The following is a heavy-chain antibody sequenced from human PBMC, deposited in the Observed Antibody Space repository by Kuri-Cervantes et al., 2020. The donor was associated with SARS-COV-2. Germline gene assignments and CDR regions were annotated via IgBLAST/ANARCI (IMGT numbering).Heavy chain of an antibody. CDR1: GFTFSSYG. J-gene: IGHJ4*02. CDR2: ISYDGSNK. D-gene: IGHD2-15*01. V-gene: IGHV3-30*18. CDR3: AKDAQTIYCSGGSCYSDY. Sequence: GGSLRLSCAASGFTFSSYGMHWVRQAPGKGLEWVAVISYDGSNKYYADSVKGRFTISRDNSKKTLYLQMNSLRAEDTAVYYCAKDAQTIYCSGGSCYSDYWGQGTLVTVSS.